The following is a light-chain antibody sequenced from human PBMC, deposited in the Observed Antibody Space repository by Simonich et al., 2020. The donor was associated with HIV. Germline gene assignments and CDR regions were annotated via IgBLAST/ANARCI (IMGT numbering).Light chain of an antibody. CDR3: QQYYSTPLT. CDR1: QSVLSSSNNKNY. Sequence: DIVMTQSPDSLTVSLGVRATINCKSSQSVLSSSNNKNYLTWYQQKPGQPTKLLIYWASTRESGVPDRFSGSGSGSDFTLTITSLQAEDVAVYFCQQYYSTPLTFGGGTKVEIK. J-gene: IGKJ4*01. V-gene: IGKV4-1*01. CDR2: WAS.